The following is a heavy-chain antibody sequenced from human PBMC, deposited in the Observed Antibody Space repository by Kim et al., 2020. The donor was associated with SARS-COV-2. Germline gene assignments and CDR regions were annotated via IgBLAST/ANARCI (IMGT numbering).Heavy chain of an antibody. CDR3: ARERYYGSGSYDNWFDP. Sequence: SPTLSLTCAISGDSVSSNSAAWNWLRQSPSRGLEWLGRTYYRSKWYNDYAVSVKSRITINPDTSKNQFSLQLNSVTPEDTAVYYCARERYYGSGSYDNWFDPCGQAPLPPVSS. D-gene: IGHD3-10*01. V-gene: IGHV6-1*01. CDR1: GDSVSSNSAA. CDR2: TYYRSKWYN. J-gene: IGHJ5*02.